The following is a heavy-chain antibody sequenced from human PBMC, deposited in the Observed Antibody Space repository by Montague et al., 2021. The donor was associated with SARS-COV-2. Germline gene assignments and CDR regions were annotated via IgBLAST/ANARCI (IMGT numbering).Heavy chain of an antibody. CDR2: INHRGST. D-gene: IGHD3-22*01. J-gene: IGHJ4*02. CDR3: ARGRQHINMVVVVVTGGEYYFEF. Sequence: SETLSLTCAVYDGSFSDYSWTWIRQPPGKGLEWIGEINHRGSTNYNPSLKSRVTISVDTSKNQFSLKMTSVTAADTAVYYCARGRQHINMVVVVVTGGEYYFEFWGQGTLVAVSS. V-gene: IGHV4-34*01. CDR1: DGSFSDYS.